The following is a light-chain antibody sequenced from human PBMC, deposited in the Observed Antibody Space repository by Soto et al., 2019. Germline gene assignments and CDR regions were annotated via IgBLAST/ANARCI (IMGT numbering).Light chain of an antibody. J-gene: IGKJ1*01. V-gene: IGKV3-15*01. CDR1: QSVSSN. CDR2: GAS. CDR3: QQYNNWPPWT. Sequence: EIVMTHSPATLSVSPGERATLSCRASQSVSSNLAWYQQKPGQAPRLLIYGASTRATGIPARFSGSGSGTEFTLTISSPQSEDFAVYYCQQYNNWPPWTFGQGTKVDIK.